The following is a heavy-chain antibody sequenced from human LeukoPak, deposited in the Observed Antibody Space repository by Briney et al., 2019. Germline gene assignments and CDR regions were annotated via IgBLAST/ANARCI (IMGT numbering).Heavy chain of an antibody. CDR2: IYHTGRT. CDR1: GDSMTSNNW. J-gene: IGHJ4*02. Sequence: PSETLSLTCAVSGDSMTSNNWWSWVRQPPGKGLEWIGDIYHTGRTNYNPSLKSRVTISVDKSKNQVSLKLSSVTAADTAVYYCVREGAGVRWYDYWGQGTLVTVSS. V-gene: IGHV4-4*02. D-gene: IGHD4-23*01. CDR3: VREGAGVRWYDY.